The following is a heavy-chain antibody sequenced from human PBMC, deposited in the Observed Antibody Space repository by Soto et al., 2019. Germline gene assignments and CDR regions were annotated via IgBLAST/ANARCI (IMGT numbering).Heavy chain of an antibody. D-gene: IGHD5-12*01. CDR2: ISSSSSYI. CDR1: GFTFSSYS. J-gene: IGHJ5*02. V-gene: IGHV3-21*01. CDR3: ARESGSPGFDP. Sequence: GGSLRLSCAASGFTFSSYSMNWVRQAPGKGLEWVSSISSSSSYIYYADSVKGRFTISRDNAKNSLYLQVNSLRAEDTAVYYCARESGSPGFDPWGQGTLVTVSS.